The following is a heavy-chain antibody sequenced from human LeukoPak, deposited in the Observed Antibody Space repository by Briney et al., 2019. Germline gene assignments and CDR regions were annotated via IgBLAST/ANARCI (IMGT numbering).Heavy chain of an antibody. Sequence: SETLSLTCTVSGRSISSGGYYWSWIRQPPGKGLEWIGYIYHSGSTYYNPSLKSRVTISVDTSKNQFSLKLSSVTAADTAVYYCARGGGSGSYGVYFDYWGQGTLVTVSS. V-gene: IGHV4-61*08. J-gene: IGHJ4*02. CDR1: GRSISSGGYY. CDR3: ARGGGSGSYGVYFDY. D-gene: IGHD1-26*01. CDR2: IYHSGST.